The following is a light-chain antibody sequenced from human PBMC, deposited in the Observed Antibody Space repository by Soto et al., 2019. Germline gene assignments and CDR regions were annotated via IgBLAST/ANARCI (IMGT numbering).Light chain of an antibody. CDR1: EGISSY. Sequence: DTQLTQSPSLLSASVGDTVTITCRASEGISSYLAWYQQKPGKGPKLLVYLAATLQSGVPSRFSVSGSGKEFTLTISSLQPEDFATYYCQQLNSYPLTFGGGTMVEVK. V-gene: IGKV1-9*01. CDR3: QQLNSYPLT. CDR2: LAA. J-gene: IGKJ4*02.